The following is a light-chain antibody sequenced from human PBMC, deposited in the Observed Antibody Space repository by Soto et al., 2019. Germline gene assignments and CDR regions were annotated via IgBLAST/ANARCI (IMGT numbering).Light chain of an antibody. CDR2: GNN. CDR1: SSNIGAGYD. Sequence: QSVLTQPPSVSGAPGQRVTISCTGSSSNIGAGYDVHWYQQLPGTAPKLLTFGNNNRPPGVPDRFSGSKSGTSASLAITGLQAEDEADYDCQSYDSSLSGWVFGGGTKLTVL. J-gene: IGLJ3*02. V-gene: IGLV1-40*01. CDR3: QSYDSSLSGWV.